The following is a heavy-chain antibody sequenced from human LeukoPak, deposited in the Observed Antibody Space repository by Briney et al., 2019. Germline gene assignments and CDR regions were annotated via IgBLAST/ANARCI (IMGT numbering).Heavy chain of an antibody. CDR2: IYWNDDK. CDR3: ARRLIRSYGSGSYNCFDP. V-gene: IGHV2-5*01. Sequence: SGPTLVKPTQTLTLTCTFSGFSLSTTGVGVGWIRQPPGKALEWLAVIYWNDDKQYCPSLKSRLTTIKDTSKNQVVLTLTNMDPVDTATYYCARRLIRSYGSGSYNCFDPWGQGTLVTVSS. J-gene: IGHJ5*02. CDR1: GFSLSTTGVG. D-gene: IGHD3-10*01.